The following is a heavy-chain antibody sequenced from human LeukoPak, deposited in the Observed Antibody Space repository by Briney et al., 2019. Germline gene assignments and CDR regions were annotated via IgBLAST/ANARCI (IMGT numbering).Heavy chain of an antibody. J-gene: IGHJ4*02. CDR1: GFTFSSYA. Sequence: PGGSLRLSCAASGFTFSSYAMGWVRQAPGKGLEWVSSISGSGGSTYYADSVKGRFTISRDNSKNTLYLQMGSLRAEDMAVYYCARARAPRYGSGSYSDYWGQGTLVTVSS. CDR3: ARARAPRYGSGSYSDY. CDR2: ISGSGGST. V-gene: IGHV3-23*01. D-gene: IGHD3-10*01.